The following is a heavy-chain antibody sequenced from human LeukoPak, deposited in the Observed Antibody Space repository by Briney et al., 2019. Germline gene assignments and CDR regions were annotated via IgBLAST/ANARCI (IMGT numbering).Heavy chain of an antibody. CDR3: ARGPSFGGVDY. CDR1: GGSISSSSYY. V-gene: IGHV4-39*01. Sequence: SETLSLTCTVSGGSISSSSYYWGWIRQPPGKGLEWIGSIYYSGSTYYNPSLKSRVTISVDTSKNQFSLKLSSVTAADTAVYYCARGPSFGGVDYWGQGTLVTVSS. J-gene: IGHJ4*02. CDR2: IYYSGST. D-gene: IGHD2-2*01.